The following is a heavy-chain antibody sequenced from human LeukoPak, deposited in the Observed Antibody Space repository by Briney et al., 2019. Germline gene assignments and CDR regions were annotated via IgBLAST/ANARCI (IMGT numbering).Heavy chain of an antibody. V-gene: IGHV3-74*01. CDR1: GFTFTNYW. J-gene: IGHJ4*02. Sequence: GGSLRLSCAAPGFTFTNYWMHWVRQAPGMGLVWVSRLPPDELGIIYADSVKGRFTVSRDNAKNTVYLQMNNLRVDDTAMYYCVGTIASRGSEYWGQGALVTVSS. CDR3: VGTIASRGSEY. CDR2: LPPDELGI. D-gene: IGHD6-6*01.